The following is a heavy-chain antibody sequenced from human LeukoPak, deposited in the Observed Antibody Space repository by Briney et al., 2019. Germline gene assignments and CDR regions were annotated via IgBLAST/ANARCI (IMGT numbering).Heavy chain of an antibody. V-gene: IGHV4-34*01. CDR2: INHSGST. CDR1: GGSFSGDY. CDR3: ARDLIAAAGTDYYYYYGMDV. J-gene: IGHJ6*02. Sequence: SETLSLTRAVYGGSFSGDYWSWIRQPPGKGLEWIGEINHSGSTNYNPSLKSRVTISVDTSKNQFSLKLSSVTAADTAVYYCARDLIAAAGTDYYYYYGMDVWGQGTTVTVSS. D-gene: IGHD6-13*01.